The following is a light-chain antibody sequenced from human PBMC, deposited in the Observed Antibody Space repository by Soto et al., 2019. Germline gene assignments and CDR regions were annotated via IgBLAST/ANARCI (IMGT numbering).Light chain of an antibody. J-gene: IGLJ3*02. Sequence: QSVLTQPPSASGTPGQRVTISCSGSSSNIGSYTVNWYQQLPGTAPKLLIYSNSQRPSGVPDRFSGSKSGTSASLAISGLQSDDEADYYCTAWDDSLNGWVFGGGTKLTVL. CDR3: TAWDDSLNGWV. CDR1: SSNIGSYT. V-gene: IGLV1-44*01. CDR2: SNS.